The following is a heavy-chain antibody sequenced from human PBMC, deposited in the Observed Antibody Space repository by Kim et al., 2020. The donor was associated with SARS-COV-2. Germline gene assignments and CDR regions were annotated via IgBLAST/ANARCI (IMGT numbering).Heavy chain of an antibody. J-gene: IGHJ6*02. CDR2: INAGNGNT. Sequence: ASVKVSCKASGYTFTSYAMHWVRQAPGQRLEWMGWINAGNGNTKYSQKFQGRVTITRDTSASTAYMELSSLRSEDTAVYYCASLIAVAGTGPSGMDVWGQGTTVTVSS. CDR1: GYTFTSYA. D-gene: IGHD6-19*01. V-gene: IGHV1-3*01. CDR3: ASLIAVAGTGPSGMDV.